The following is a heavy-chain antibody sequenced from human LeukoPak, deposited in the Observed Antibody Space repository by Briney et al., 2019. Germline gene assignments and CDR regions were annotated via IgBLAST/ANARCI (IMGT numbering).Heavy chain of an antibody. CDR1: GDSVSSGSDC. Sequence: SETLSLTCTVSGDSVSSGSDCWGWIRQPPGKGLEWIACISHSGSTYYNPSFKSRCTISVDTSKNHFSLILNSMSAADTAVYYRARHAPHENGNKRGFEYWGQGTLVTVSS. CDR3: ARHAPHENGNKRGFEY. V-gene: IGHV4-39*01. CDR2: ISHSGST. J-gene: IGHJ4*02. D-gene: IGHD2/OR15-2a*01.